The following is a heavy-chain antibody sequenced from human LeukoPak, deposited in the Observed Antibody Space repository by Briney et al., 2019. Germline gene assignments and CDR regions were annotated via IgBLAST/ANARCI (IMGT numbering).Heavy chain of an antibody. D-gene: IGHD1-26*01. CDR1: GYTFTSYY. J-gene: IGHJ4*02. CDR2: INPSGGST. V-gene: IGHV1-46*01. CDR3: ARDGASGSYYHFDY. Sequence: ASVKVSCKATGYTFTSYYMHWVRLPPGQGLEWMGIINPSGGSTSYAQKFQGNVTMTRDTSTSTVYMELSSLRSEGTAVYYCARDGASGSYYHFDYWGQGTLDTVSS.